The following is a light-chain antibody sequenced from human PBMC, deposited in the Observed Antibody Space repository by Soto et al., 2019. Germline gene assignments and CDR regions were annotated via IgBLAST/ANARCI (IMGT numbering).Light chain of an antibody. CDR3: QQFYSYPSIT. V-gene: IGKV1-13*02. J-gene: IGKJ5*01. Sequence: AIQLTQSPSSLSASVGDRVTITCRASQGISIALAWYQQKPGKAPKLLIYDASSLESGVPSRFSGSGSGTDFTLTISSLQPEDFATYYCQQFYSYPSITFGQGTRLEIK. CDR2: DAS. CDR1: QGISIA.